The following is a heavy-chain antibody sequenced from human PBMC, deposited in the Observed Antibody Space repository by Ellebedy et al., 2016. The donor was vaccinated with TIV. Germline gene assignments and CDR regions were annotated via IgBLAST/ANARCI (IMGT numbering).Heavy chain of an antibody. CDR3: ARDKWYAFDI. CDR2: IRNKANGYTT. V-gene: IGHV3-72*01. J-gene: IGHJ3*02. D-gene: IGHD2-15*01. Sequence: GESLKISCAASGFTFSDHYMDRVRQAPGKGLEWVGRIRNKANGYTTTYAASVKGRFTISRDDSKESMYLEMKSLKTGDTAVYYCARDKWYAFDIWGQGTMVTVSS. CDR1: GFTFSDHY.